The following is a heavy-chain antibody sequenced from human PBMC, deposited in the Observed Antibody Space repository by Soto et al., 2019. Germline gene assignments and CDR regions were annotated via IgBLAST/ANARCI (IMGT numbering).Heavy chain of an antibody. J-gene: IGHJ5*02. CDR2: INHSGST. D-gene: IGHD3-10*01. Sequence: PSETLSLTCAVYGGSLSGYYWSWIRQPPGKGLEWIGEINHSGSTNYNPSLKSRVTISVDTSKNQFSLKLSSVTAADTAVYYCAREITMVRGAIRRGNNWFDPWGQGNLVTVSS. CDR3: AREITMVRGAIRRGNNWFDP. V-gene: IGHV4-34*01. CDR1: GGSLSGYY.